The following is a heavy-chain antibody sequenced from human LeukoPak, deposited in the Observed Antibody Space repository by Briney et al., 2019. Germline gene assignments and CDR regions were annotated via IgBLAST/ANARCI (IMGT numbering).Heavy chain of an antibody. CDR3: AKDQIAAAGTTYFDY. CDR1: GFTFSSYA. CDR2: ISGSGGST. D-gene: IGHD6-13*01. J-gene: IGHJ4*02. Sequence: GGSLRLSCAASGFTFSSYAMSWVRQAPGKGLEWVSGISGSGGSTFHADSVKGRFTISRDNSKNTLYLQMNSLRAEDTAIYYCAKDQIAAAGTTYFDYWGQGTLVTVSS. V-gene: IGHV3-23*01.